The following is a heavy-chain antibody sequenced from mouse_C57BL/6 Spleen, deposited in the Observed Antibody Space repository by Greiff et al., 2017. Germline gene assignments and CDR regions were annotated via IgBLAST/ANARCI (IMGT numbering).Heavy chain of an antibody. CDR2: ISGGGGNT. V-gene: IGHV5-9*01. CDR1: GFTFSSYT. J-gene: IGHJ4*01. Sequence: EVQLVESGGGLVKPGGSLKLSCAASGFTFSSYTMYWVRQTPEKRLEWVAIISGGGGNTNYPHSVKGRFTISGDQAKNTPYLQMSSLTSEDTALYYCARAPDSSGCSCYYVDYWGQGTTVTVSS. D-gene: IGHD3-2*02. CDR3: ARAPDSSGCSCYYVDY.